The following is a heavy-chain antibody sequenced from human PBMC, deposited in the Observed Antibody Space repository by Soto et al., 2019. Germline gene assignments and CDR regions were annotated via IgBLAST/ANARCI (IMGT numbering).Heavy chain of an antibody. D-gene: IGHD6-13*01. Sequence: ASVKVSCKASGYTFTSYYMHWVRQAPGQGLEWMGIINPSGGSTSYAQKFQGRVTMTRDTSTSTVYMELNSLRSEDTAVYYCARDNIPGIAAAGTGDYWGQGTLVTVSS. V-gene: IGHV1-46*01. J-gene: IGHJ4*02. CDR1: GYTFTSYY. CDR2: INPSGGST. CDR3: ARDNIPGIAAAGTGDY.